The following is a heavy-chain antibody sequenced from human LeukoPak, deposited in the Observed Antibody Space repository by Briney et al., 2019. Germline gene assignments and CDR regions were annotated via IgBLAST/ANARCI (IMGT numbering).Heavy chain of an antibody. CDR1: GGSISSGSYY. D-gene: IGHD1-26*01. CDR3: AREAGEQLGASDI. J-gene: IGHJ3*02. Sequence: PSQTLSLTCTVSGGSISSGSYYWSWIRQPAGKGLEWIGRIYTSGSTNYNPSLKSRVTISVDTSKNQFSLKLSSVTAADTAVYYCAREAGEQLGASDIWGQGTMVTVSS. V-gene: IGHV4-61*02. CDR2: IYTSGST.